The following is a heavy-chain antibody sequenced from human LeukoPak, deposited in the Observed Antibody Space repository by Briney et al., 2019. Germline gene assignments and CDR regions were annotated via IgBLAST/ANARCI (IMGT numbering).Heavy chain of an antibody. D-gene: IGHD6-13*01. CDR1: GFTFSSYA. V-gene: IGHV3-23*01. CDR2: INTSGGTT. CDR3: AKGLISTWYDY. J-gene: IGHJ4*02. Sequence: GGSLRLSCAAPGFTFSSYAMSWVRQAPGKGLEWVSVINTSGGTTYYADSVKGRFTISRDNSKNTLFLQMNSLRAEDTAVYYCAKGLISTWYDYWGQGTLVTVSS.